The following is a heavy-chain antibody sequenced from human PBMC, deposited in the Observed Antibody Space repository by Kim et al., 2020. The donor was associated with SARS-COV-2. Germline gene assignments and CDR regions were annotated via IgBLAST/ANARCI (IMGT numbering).Heavy chain of an antibody. D-gene: IGHD3-22*01. Sequence: SEILSLTCTVSGGSISSGGYYWSWIRQHPGKGLEWIGYIYYSGSTYYNPSLKSRVTISVDTSKNQFSLKLSSVTAADTAVYYCARASITMIVVVTAFDIWGQGTMVTVSS. CDR2: IYYSGST. CDR1: GGSISSGGYY. V-gene: IGHV4-31*03. J-gene: IGHJ3*02. CDR3: ARASITMIVVVTAFDI.